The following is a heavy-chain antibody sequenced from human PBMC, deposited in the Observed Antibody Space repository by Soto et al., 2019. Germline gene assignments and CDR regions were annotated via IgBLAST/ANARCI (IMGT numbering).Heavy chain of an antibody. CDR3: ARGQRFSDWFDP. CDR1: GDSMTGYY. CDR2: VYSSGGT. V-gene: IGHV4-4*07. Sequence: PSETLSLTCTVSGDSMTGYYWTWIRQPAGKGLEWIGRVYSSGGTHYNPSLKSRVSISLETSKNQSSLRLMSVTVADTAVYYCARGQRFSDWFDPWGQGVLVTVSS. D-gene: IGHD3-3*01. J-gene: IGHJ5*02.